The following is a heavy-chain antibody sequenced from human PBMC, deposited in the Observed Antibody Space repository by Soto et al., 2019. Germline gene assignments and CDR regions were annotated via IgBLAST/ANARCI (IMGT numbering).Heavy chain of an antibody. Sequence: ASVKVSCKASGYTFSGFYMHWVRQAPGQGLEWMGWINPNSGGTKSAEKFQGRVTMTRDTSISTAYMELSRLTSDDTALYYCARTTAVPNTLRSRYFFDYWGQGTLVTVSS. CDR1: GYTFSGFY. J-gene: IGHJ4*02. D-gene: IGHD4-17*01. CDR3: ARTTAVPNTLRSRYFFDY. V-gene: IGHV1-2*02. CDR2: INPNSGGT.